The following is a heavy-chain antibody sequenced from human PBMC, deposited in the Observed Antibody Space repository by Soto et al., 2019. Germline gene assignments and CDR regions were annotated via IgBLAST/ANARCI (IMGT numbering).Heavy chain of an antibody. Sequence: PGESLKISCKGSGYSFTSYWIGWVRQMPGKGLEWMGIIYPGDSDTRYSPSFQGQVTISADKSITTAYLQWSSLKASDTAMYSSARHGIAVAGRGDYYYGMDVWGQGPTVTVSS. J-gene: IGHJ6*02. CDR2: IYPGDSDT. D-gene: IGHD6-19*01. V-gene: IGHV5-51*01. CDR3: ARHGIAVAGRGDYYYGMDV. CDR1: GYSFTSYW.